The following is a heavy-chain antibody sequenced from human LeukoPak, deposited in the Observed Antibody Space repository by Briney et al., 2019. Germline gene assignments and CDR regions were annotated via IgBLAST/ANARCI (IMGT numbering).Heavy chain of an antibody. V-gene: IGHV3-49*03. J-gene: IGHJ4*02. Sequence: PGRSLRLSCTASGFTFRDYTMSWFRQAPGKGLEWVGFIRSKAYGGTTEYAASVKGRFTISRDDSKSIAYLQMNSLKTEDTAVYYCTRDSPRYCSSTSCYEEEGDYWGQGTLVTVSS. CDR2: IRSKAYGGTT. CDR3: TRDSPRYCSSTSCYEEEGDY. D-gene: IGHD2-2*01. CDR1: GFTFRDYT.